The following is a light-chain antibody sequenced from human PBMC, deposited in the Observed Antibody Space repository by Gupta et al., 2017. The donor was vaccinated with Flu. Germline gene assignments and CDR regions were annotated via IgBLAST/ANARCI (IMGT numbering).Light chain of an antibody. V-gene: IGKV1-5*03. CDR2: KAS. Sequence: DIQLTQSPSTLSASVGDRVTITCRASQSINNWLAWYQQRPGKAPKLLIYKASNLESGVPSRFSGSESGTESTLTISSLQPDDFATYYCQQHLNYPLTFGGGTKVEIK. J-gene: IGKJ4*01. CDR3: QQHLNYPLT. CDR1: QSINNW.